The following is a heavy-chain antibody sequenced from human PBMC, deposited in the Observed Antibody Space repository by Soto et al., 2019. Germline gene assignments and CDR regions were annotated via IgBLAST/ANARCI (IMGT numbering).Heavy chain of an antibody. CDR3: ATDTGSHSGRGFDY. Sequence: GGCLRLSCAASGFTFSDYDMDWVRPAPGKGLEWISYISGSGGTIYSADSVKGRFTISRDNAKHSLFLRMSSLRADDTAVYYCATDTGSHSGRGFDYWGQGTLVTVSS. CDR2: ISGSGGTI. D-gene: IGHD1-26*01. J-gene: IGHJ4*02. V-gene: IGHV3-48*03. CDR1: GFTFSDYD.